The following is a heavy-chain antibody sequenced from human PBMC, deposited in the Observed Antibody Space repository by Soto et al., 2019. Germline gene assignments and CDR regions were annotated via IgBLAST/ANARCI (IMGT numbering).Heavy chain of an antibody. CDR3: ARHSTTWFDY. CDR2: IKQDGSEK. D-gene: IGHD6-13*01. Sequence: EVQLVESGGALVQPGGSLRLSCAASGFTFSSSWMTWVRQAPGKGLEWVANIKQDGSEKYYVDSVRGRFTISRDNAKSSLYRQMNSLRADDTAVYYCARHSTTWFDYWGQGVLVTVSS. CDR1: GFTFSSSW. J-gene: IGHJ4*02. V-gene: IGHV3-7*05.